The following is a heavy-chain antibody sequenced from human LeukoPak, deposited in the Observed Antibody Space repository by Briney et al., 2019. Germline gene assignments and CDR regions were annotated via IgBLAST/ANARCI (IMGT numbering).Heavy chain of an antibody. Sequence: GGSLRLSCAASGFTFSSYAMSWVRQAPGKGLEWVSAISGSGGSTYYADSVKDRFTISRDNSKNTLYLQMNSLRAEDTAVYYCAKDGGLSSSWYNDYWGQGTLVTVSS. CDR1: GFTFSSYA. J-gene: IGHJ4*02. CDR3: AKDGGLSSSWYNDY. CDR2: ISGSGGST. D-gene: IGHD6-13*01. V-gene: IGHV3-23*01.